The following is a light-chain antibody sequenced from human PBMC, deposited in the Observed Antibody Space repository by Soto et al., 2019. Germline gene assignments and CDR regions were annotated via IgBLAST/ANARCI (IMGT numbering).Light chain of an antibody. Sequence: EIVLTQSPGTLSLSPGERATLSCRASQSVSNRYLAWYQQKPGQAPRLLIYGASSRTTGIPDRFSGSGSGTDFTLTISRLEPEDFATYYCQQYSTYPRTFGQGTKVEIK. CDR1: QSVSNRY. J-gene: IGKJ1*01. CDR3: QQYSTYPRT. V-gene: IGKV3-20*01. CDR2: GAS.